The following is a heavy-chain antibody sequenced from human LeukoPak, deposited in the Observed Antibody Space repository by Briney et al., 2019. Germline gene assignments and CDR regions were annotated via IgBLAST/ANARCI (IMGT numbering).Heavy chain of an antibody. Sequence: SETLSLTCTVSGGSISSYCWSWIRQPPGKGLEWVGYIYYSGSSNYNPSLTSRVTISVDTSKNQFSLKLSSLTAADTAVYYCARRRGYYGSGGYYYYGMDVWGQGTTVTVSS. V-gene: IGHV4-59*08. CDR2: IYYSGSS. J-gene: IGHJ6*02. CDR1: GGSISSYC. D-gene: IGHD3-10*01. CDR3: ARRRGYYGSGGYYYYGMDV.